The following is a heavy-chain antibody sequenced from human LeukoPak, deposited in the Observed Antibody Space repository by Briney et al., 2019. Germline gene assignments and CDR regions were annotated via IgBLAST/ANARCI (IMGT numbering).Heavy chain of an antibody. CDR2: IYYSGST. CDR3: ARGHYYGSGSYFGYFDY. CDR1: GGSINSYY. Sequence: PSETLSLTCTVPGGSINSYYWSWIRQPPGKGLEWIGYIYYSGSTNYNPSLKSRVTISVDTSKNQFSLKLSSVTAADTAVYYCARGHYYGSGSYFGYFDYWGQGTLVTVSS. V-gene: IGHV4-59*01. J-gene: IGHJ4*02. D-gene: IGHD3-10*01.